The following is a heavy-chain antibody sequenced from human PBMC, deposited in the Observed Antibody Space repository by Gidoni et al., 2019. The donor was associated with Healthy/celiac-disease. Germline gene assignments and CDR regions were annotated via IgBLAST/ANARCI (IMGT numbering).Heavy chain of an antibody. CDR1: GGSFSGYY. D-gene: IGHD2-2*01. CDR3: ARGVLGYCSSTSCHIQGGMDV. Sequence: QVQLQQWGAGLLKPSETLSLTCAVHGGSFSGYYWPWIRQPPGKGLEWIGEINHSGSTNYNPSLKSRVTISVDTSKNQFSLKLSSVTAADTAVYYCARGVLGYCSSTSCHIQGGMDVWGQGTTVTVSS. J-gene: IGHJ6*02. V-gene: IGHV4-34*01. CDR2: INHSGST.